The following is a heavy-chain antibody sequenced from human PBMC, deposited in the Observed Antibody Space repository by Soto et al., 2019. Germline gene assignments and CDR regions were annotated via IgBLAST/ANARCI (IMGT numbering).Heavy chain of an antibody. Sequence: GASVKVSCKASGGTFGSYDISWVRQAPGQGLEWMGGIIPITATANYAQKLQGRVPITADESTSTASMQLSSLRSEDTAVYYCRCSQCISTCLEFYCYYYYCMDYWGQGTMVTVSS. J-gene: IGHJ6*02. D-gene: IGHD3-3*02. V-gene: IGHV1-69*13. CDR1: GGTFGSYD. CDR2: IIPITATA. CDR3: RCSQCISTCLEFYCYYYYCMDY.